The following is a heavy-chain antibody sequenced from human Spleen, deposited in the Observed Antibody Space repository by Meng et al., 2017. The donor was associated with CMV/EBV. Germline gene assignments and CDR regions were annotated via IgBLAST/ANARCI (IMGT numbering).Heavy chain of an antibody. CDR3: AKVFGYYGSGRNTHFDY. D-gene: IGHD3-10*01. CDR1: GFTFSNYG. Sequence: GESLKISCAASGFTFSNYGMHWVRQAPGKGLEWVAFIRYDGSNKYYADSVKGRFTISRDNSKNTLYLQMNSLKSEDTAVYYCAKVFGYYGSGRNTHFDYWGQGTLVTVSS. V-gene: IGHV3-30*02. J-gene: IGHJ4*02. CDR2: IRYDGSNK.